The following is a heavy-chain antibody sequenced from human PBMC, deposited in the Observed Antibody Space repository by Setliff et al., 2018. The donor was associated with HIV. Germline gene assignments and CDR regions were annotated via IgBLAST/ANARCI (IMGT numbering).Heavy chain of an antibody. CDR3: ARSHYYYYYMDV. Sequence: GGSLRLSCAASGFTVSTYYMSWVRQAPGKGLEWVSSISSSFSYIYYADSVKGRFTISRDNAKNSLYLQMNSLRAENTAVYYCARSHYYYYYMDVWGKGTTVTVSS. V-gene: IGHV3-21*01. CDR2: ISSSFSYI. CDR1: GFTVSTYY. J-gene: IGHJ6*03.